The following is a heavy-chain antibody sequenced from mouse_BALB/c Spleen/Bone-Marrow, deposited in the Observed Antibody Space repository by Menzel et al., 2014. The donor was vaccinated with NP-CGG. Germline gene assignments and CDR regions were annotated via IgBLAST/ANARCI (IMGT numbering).Heavy chain of an antibody. CDR2: ITNGGDNT. J-gene: IGHJ4*01. CDR1: GFAFSRYD. V-gene: IGHV5-12-1*01. CDR3: VRHKNHYAMDY. Sequence: EVKLVESGGGLVKPGGSLKLSCAASGFAFSRYDMSWVRQTPEKRLEWVAYITNGGDNTYYPDTVKGRFTISRDNAKNTLYLQMSSLKSEDTAMYYCVRHKNHYAMDYWGQGTSVTVSS.